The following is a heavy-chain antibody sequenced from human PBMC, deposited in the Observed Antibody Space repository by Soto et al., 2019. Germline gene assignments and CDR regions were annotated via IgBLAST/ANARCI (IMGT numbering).Heavy chain of an antibody. CDR2: INSHSGGT. CDR1: GYSFTGYY. J-gene: IGHJ6*02. CDR3: ARDSTGYCSGGSCRSGGMDV. Sequence: ASVKVSCKASGYSFTGYYLHWVRQAPGQGFEWMGWINSHSGGTNYAQKFQGRVTMTRDRSISTAYMDLSRLGSDDTAVYYCARDSTGYCSGGSCRSGGMDVWGQGTTVTVSS. D-gene: IGHD2-15*01. V-gene: IGHV1-2*02.